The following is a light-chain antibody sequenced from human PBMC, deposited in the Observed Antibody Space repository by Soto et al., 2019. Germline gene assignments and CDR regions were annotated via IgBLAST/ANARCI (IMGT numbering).Light chain of an antibody. Sequence: QSVLTQPASVSGSPGQSITISCTGTSSDVGSYNLVSWYQQHPDKAPKLMIYEGSKRPSGVSNRFSGSKSGNTASLTISGLQAEDEADYYCCSYAGSDTLVFGGGTKLTVL. CDR3: CSYAGSDTLV. CDR1: SSDVGSYNL. CDR2: EGS. J-gene: IGLJ2*01. V-gene: IGLV2-23*01.